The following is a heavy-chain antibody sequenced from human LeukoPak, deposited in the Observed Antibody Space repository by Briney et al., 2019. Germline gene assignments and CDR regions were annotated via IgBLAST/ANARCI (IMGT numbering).Heavy chain of an antibody. CDR1: GGSFSGYY. CDR3: ARGQWLVQNY. V-gene: IGHV4-34*01. J-gene: IGHJ4*02. Sequence: SETLSLTCAVYGGSFSGYYRSWIRQPPGKGLEWIGEINHSGSTNYNPSLKSRVTISVDTSKNQFSLKLSSVTAADTAVYYCARGQWLVQNYWGQGTLVTVSS. D-gene: IGHD6-19*01. CDR2: INHSGST.